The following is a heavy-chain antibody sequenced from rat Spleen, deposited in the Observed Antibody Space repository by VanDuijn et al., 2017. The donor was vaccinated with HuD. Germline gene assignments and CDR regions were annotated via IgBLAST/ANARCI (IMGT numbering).Heavy chain of an antibody. J-gene: IGHJ3*01. CDR2: ISSDGRRN. Sequence: EVQLVESDGGLVQPGRSLKLSCAASGFTFSDYYMAWVRQAPTKGLEWVATISSDGRRNFYRDSVKGRFTISRDNAKSSLYLQMDSLRSEDTASYYCARGGNNYGWFAYWGQGTLVTVSS. CDR1: GFTFSDYY. CDR3: ARGGNNYGWFAY. D-gene: IGHD1-10*01. V-gene: IGHV5-29*01.